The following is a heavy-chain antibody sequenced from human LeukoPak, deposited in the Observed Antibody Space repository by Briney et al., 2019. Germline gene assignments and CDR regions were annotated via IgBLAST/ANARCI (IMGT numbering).Heavy chain of an antibody. D-gene: IGHD2/OR15-2a*01. CDR2: INPSGGGT. Sequence: ASVKVSCKASGYNFNSYYMHWVRQAPGQGLEWMGIINPSGGGTNYAQRFQGRVTMTRDTSTSTVYMELSSLRSEDTAVYYCAREHSTAYPFAYWGQGTLVTASS. CDR3: AREHSTAYPFAY. CDR1: GYNFNSYY. J-gene: IGHJ4*02. V-gene: IGHV1-46*02.